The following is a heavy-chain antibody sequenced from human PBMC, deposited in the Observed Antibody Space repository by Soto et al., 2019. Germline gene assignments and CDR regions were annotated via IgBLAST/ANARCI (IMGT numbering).Heavy chain of an antibody. D-gene: IGHD6-13*01. CDR1: GGSISSSSYY. V-gene: IGHV4-39*01. J-gene: IGHJ5*02. CDR3: ARLPLGAAARRGWFDP. CDR2: IYYSGST. Sequence: QLQLQESGPGLVKPSETLSLTCTVSGGSISSSSYYWGWIRQPPGKGLEWIGSIYYSGSTYYNPSHKSRVTIYVDTSKSQFARKLSSVTAADTAVYYCARLPLGAAARRGWFDPWGQGTLVTVSS.